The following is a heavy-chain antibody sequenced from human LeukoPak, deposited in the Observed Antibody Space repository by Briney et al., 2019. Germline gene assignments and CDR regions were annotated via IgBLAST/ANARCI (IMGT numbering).Heavy chain of an antibody. J-gene: IGHJ4*02. CDR1: GGTFSSYT. D-gene: IGHD3-22*01. Sequence: SVKVSCKASGGTFSSYTISWVRQAPGQGLEWMGRIIPILGIANYVQKFQGRVTITADKSTSTAYMELSSLRSEDTAVYYCARDQDYYDSSGYPYYFDYWGQGTLVTVSS. CDR2: IIPILGIA. V-gene: IGHV1-69*04. CDR3: ARDQDYYDSSGYPYYFDY.